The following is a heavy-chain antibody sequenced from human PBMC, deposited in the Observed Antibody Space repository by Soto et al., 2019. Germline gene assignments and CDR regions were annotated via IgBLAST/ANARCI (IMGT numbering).Heavy chain of an antibody. CDR2: INHSGST. J-gene: IGHJ3*02. CDR1: GGSFSGYY. CDR3: ARGVMYSSSWYGAFDI. D-gene: IGHD6-13*01. V-gene: IGHV4-34*01. Sequence: PSETLSLTCAVYGGSFSGYYRSRIRQPPGKGLEWIGEINHSGSTNYNPSLKSRVTISVDTSKNRFSLKLSSVTAADTAVYYCARGVMYSSSWYGAFDIWGQGTMVTVSS.